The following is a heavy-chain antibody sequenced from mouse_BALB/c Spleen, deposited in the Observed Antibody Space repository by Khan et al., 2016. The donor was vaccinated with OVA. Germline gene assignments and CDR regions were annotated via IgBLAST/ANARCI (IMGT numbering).Heavy chain of an antibody. Sequence: QVQLKESGPGLVAPSQSLSLTCTVSGFSLTSYGVGWVRQPPGKGLEWLGVIWGDGSTNYHSALISRLNINKDNSKSQVFLKLNSLQTDDTATYYCALYYYGRAWFAYGGQGTLVTVSA. CDR2: IWGDGST. J-gene: IGHJ3*01. D-gene: IGHD1-1*01. CDR3: ALYYYGRAWFAY. V-gene: IGHV2-3*01. CDR1: GFSLTSYG.